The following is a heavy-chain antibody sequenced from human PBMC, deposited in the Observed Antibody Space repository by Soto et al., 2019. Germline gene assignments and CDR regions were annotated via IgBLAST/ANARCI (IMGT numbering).Heavy chain of an antibody. V-gene: IGHV3-48*02. CDR2: IDTSSATI. D-gene: IGHD5-12*01. CDR1: GFTFSRYS. J-gene: IGHJ4*02. CDR3: ARGGVATIFGDS. Sequence: GGSLRLSCAASGFTFSRYSMNWVRQAPGKGLEWLSYIDTSSATIYYAASVKGRFIISRDNAKNSLYLQMNSLRDEDTAVYYCARGGVATIFGDSWGQGTLVTVSS.